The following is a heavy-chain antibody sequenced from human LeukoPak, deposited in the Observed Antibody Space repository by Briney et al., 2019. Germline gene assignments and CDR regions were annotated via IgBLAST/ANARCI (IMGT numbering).Heavy chain of an antibody. CDR1: GGTFRTYT. Sequence: SVKVSCKTSGGTFRTYTLTWVRQPPGQGLEWMGGIIPIFGRADYAQKFQDIVTITADESTSTVYMELSSLRSEDTAVYYCARGETILNWFDPWGQGSLVTVSS. D-gene: IGHD1-1*01. CDR3: ARGETILNWFDP. J-gene: IGHJ5*02. V-gene: IGHV1-69*13. CDR2: IIPIFGRA.